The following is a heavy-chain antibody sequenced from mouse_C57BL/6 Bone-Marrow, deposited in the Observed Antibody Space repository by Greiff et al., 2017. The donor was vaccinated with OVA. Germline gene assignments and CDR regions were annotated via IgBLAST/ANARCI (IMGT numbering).Heavy chain of an antibody. CDR1: GFTFSSYA. D-gene: IGHD2-3*01. CDR2: ISDGGSYT. V-gene: IGHV5-4*01. CDR3: AREGADGLYFDV. Sequence: EVQLVESGGGLVKPGGSLKLSCAASGFTFSSYAMSWVRQTPEKRLEWVATISDGGSYTYYPDNVKGRFTISRDNAKNNLYLQMSHLKSEDTAMYYCAREGADGLYFDVWGTGTTVTVSS. J-gene: IGHJ1*03.